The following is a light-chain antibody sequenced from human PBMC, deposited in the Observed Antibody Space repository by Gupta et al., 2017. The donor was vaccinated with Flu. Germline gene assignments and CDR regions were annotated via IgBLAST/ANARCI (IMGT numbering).Light chain of an antibody. J-gene: IGKJ1*01. CDR1: QSISNY. V-gene: IGKV1-39*01. CDR3: QETYRIPRT. Sequence: PSSLSASVGDRVTITCRASQSISNYLNWYQHKPGKAPNLLIFAASSLEIGVPSRFRGSGSGTDFTLTISSMKPEDIATYYGQETYRIPRTCGEGTRLEIK. CDR2: AAS.